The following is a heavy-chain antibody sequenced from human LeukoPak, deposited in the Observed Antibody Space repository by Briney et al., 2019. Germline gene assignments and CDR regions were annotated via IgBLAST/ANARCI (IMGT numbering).Heavy chain of an antibody. CDR3: AKEVAALGKYFFYGMDV. CDR2: ISSSSSTI. J-gene: IGHJ6*02. D-gene: IGHD6-13*01. CDR1: GFTFSSYS. V-gene: IGHV3-48*01. Sequence: TGGSLRLSCAASGFTFSSYSMNWVRQAPGKGLEWVSYISSSSSTIYYADSVKGRFTISRDNSKNTLYLQMNSLRAEDTAVYYCAKEVAALGKYFFYGMDVWGQGTTVTVSS.